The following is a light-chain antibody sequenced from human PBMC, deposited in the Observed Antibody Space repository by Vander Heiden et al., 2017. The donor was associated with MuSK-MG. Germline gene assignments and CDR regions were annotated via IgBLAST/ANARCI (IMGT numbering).Light chain of an antibody. V-gene: IGLV2-8*01. Sequence: QSALTQPPSASGSPGQSATISCTGTSSDVGAYNYVSWYQQHPGKAPKLMIYEVSKRPSGVPDRFSGSKSGNTASLTVSGLQAEDEADYFCSSFAGSNNVFGTGTKVTVL. CDR1: SSDVGAYNY. CDR3: SSFAGSNNV. CDR2: EVS. J-gene: IGLJ1*01.